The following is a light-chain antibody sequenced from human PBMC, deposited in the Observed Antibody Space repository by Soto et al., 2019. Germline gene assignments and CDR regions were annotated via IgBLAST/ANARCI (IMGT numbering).Light chain of an antibody. CDR2: GAS. J-gene: IGKJ5*01. V-gene: IGKV3-15*01. Sequence: EIGMTQSPATLSVSPGEGATLSCRASQSVSSKLAWYQQKPGQAPRLLIYGASTRATGIPARFSGSGSGTDFTLTISSLQPEDFATYYCLQDYSYPYTFGQGTRLEIK. CDR3: LQDYSYPYT. CDR1: QSVSSK.